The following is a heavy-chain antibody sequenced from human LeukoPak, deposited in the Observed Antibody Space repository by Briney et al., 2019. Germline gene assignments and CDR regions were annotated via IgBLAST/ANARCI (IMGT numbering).Heavy chain of an antibody. Sequence: GGSLRLSCAASGFTFSSYSMNWVRQALGKGLEWVSYISSSSSTIHYADSVRGRFTISRDNAKNSLFLQMNSLRAEDTAVYYCARGGHYYGSGSYYLDYWGQGNLVTVSS. CDR2: ISSSSSTI. CDR1: GFTFSSYS. CDR3: ARGGHYYGSGSYYLDY. D-gene: IGHD3-10*01. J-gene: IGHJ4*02. V-gene: IGHV3-48*01.